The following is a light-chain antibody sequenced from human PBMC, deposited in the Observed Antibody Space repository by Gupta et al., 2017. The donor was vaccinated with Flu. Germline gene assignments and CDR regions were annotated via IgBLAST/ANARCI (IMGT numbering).Light chain of an antibody. CDR1: QSVRSN. CDR3: QQNTSWPPA. CDR2: AAS. Sequence: EIVLTQSPAALSVSPGARAPLSCRASQSVRSNLAWYQQKPGPAPRLLILAASTRATGVPAMFSGSDCGTEFTFTISILQSEDFAAYYCQQNTSWPPAFGEGTKVEI. J-gene: IGKJ1*01. V-gene: IGKV3-15*01.